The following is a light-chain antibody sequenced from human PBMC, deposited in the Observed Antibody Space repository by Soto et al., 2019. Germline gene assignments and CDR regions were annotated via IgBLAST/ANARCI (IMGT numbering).Light chain of an antibody. CDR3: SSYAGSVNPYV. CDR2: EVT. CDR1: SGDVGGYDY. Sequence: QSALTQPPSASGSPGQLVTISCTGTSGDVGGYDYVSWYQQHPGKAPKLMIYEVTKRPLGVPDRFSGSKSGNTASLTVSGLQAEDEADYYCSSYAGSVNPYVFGTGTKLTVL. J-gene: IGLJ1*01. V-gene: IGLV2-8*01.